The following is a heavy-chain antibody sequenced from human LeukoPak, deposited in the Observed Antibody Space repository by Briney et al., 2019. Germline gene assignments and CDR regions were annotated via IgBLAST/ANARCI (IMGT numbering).Heavy chain of an antibody. Sequence: AGGSLRLSCAASGFTFSSYAMSWVRQAPGKGLEWVSAVSGSGGSTYYADSVKGRFTISRDNSKNTLYLQMNSLRAEDTAVYYCAKDGKMVYAIGLFDYWGQGTLVTVSS. J-gene: IGHJ4*02. D-gene: IGHD2-8*01. CDR3: AKDGKMVYAIGLFDY. V-gene: IGHV3-23*01. CDR1: GFTFSSYA. CDR2: VSGSGGST.